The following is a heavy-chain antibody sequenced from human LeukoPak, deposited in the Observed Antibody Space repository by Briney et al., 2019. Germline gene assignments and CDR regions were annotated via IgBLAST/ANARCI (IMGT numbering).Heavy chain of an antibody. CDR3: ARRGRDSFDI. V-gene: IGHV1-2*02. J-gene: IGHJ3*02. D-gene: IGHD3-16*01. CDR2: IYPNSGDT. CDR1: GYTFSGYY. Sequence: ASVKVSCKASGYTFSGYYMHWVRQAPGQGLEWMGWIYPNSGDTKYAQKFQGRVTVTRDTSISTAFMKVSRLTADDTAVYYCARRGRDSFDIWGQGTLVTVSS.